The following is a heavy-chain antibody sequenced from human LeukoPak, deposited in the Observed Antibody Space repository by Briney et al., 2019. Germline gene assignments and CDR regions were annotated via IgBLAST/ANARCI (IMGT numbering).Heavy chain of an antibody. CDR3: ARVGLVPAARYWFDP. D-gene: IGHD2-2*01. J-gene: IGHJ5*02. CDR1: GGTFSSYA. V-gene: IGHV1-69*13. Sequence: ASVKVSCKASGGTFSSYAISWVRQAPGQGLEWMGGIIPIFGTANYAQKFQGRVTITADESTSTAYMELSSLRSEDAAVYYCARVGLVPAARYWFDPWGQGTLVTVSS. CDR2: IIPIFGTA.